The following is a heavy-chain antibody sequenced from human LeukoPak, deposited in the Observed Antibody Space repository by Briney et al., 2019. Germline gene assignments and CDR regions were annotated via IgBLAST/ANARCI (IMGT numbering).Heavy chain of an antibody. D-gene: IGHD5-24*01. CDR2: INPDGSQK. Sequence: PGGSLRLSCAASGFTFSLYWMTWVRQSPGKGLEWVADINPDGSQKYSVDSVKGRFTISRDNAKNSLFLQMNSLRADDTAVYYCARSGYNRFDYWGQGTLVTVSS. CDR1: GFTFSLYW. J-gene: IGHJ4*02. CDR3: ARSGYNRFDY. V-gene: IGHV3-7*03.